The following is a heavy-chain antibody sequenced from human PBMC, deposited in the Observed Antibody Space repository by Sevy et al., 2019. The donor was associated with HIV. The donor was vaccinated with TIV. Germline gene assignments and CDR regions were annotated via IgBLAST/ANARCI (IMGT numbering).Heavy chain of an antibody. CDR2: IYSGVTT. CDR3: ARVSVYYYDSSGYYTTGNAFDI. CDR1: GFTVGSNY. Sequence: GGSLRLSCAASGFTVGSNYMSWVRQAPGKGLEWLSIIYSGVTTSYADSVKGRFTISRDNSKNTLYLQMNSLRAEDTAVYYCARVSVYYYDSSGYYTTGNAFDIWGQGTMVTVSS. D-gene: IGHD3-22*01. V-gene: IGHV3-53*01. J-gene: IGHJ3*02.